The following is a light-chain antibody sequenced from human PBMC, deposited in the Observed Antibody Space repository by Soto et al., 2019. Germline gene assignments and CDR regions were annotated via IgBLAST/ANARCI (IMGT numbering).Light chain of an antibody. CDR3: QQHSNWPRT. CDR2: YAS. Sequence: EIVLTQSPGTQSLSPGERATLSCRASQSVSSSLAWYQQKPGQAPRLLIYYASNRATGIPARFSGSGSGTDFTLTISSLEPEDFAVYYCQQHSNWPRTFGQGTKMEIK. J-gene: IGKJ1*01. V-gene: IGKV3-11*01. CDR1: QSVSSS.